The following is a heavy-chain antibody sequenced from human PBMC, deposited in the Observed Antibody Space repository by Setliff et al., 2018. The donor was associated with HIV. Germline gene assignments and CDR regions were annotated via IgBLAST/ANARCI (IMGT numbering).Heavy chain of an antibody. D-gene: IGHD3-10*02. CDR1: GGTFSSYA. V-gene: IGHV1-69*13. CDR3: AKTPLLYDSDNYV. Sequence: SVKVSCKASGGTFSSYAISWVRQAPGQGLEWMGGIKPVFGTPTYAQKFQGRVTITADESTSTAYMELSSLRSEDTAVYYCAKTPLLYDSDNYVWGQGTLVTVSS. J-gene: IGHJ4*02. CDR2: IKPVFGTP.